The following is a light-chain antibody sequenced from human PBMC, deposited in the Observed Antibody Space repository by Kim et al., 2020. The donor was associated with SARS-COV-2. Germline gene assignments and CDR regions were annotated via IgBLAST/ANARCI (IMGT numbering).Light chain of an antibody. CDR2: EVS. J-gene: IGKJ4*01. Sequence: EIVMTQSPLSLSVTPGQPASISCKSSQTVLHRNGRTNVFWYLQKPGQPPQLLIYEVSKRFSGVPDRFSGSGSGTDFTLKISQVEAEDVGVYYCLQSTQTPLTFGGGTKVDIK. CDR3: LQSTQTPLT. V-gene: IGKV2D-29*01. CDR1: QTVLHRNGRTN.